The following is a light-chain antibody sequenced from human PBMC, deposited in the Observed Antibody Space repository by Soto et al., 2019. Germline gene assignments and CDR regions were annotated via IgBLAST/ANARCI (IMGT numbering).Light chain of an antibody. J-gene: IGLJ2*01. CDR3: QSFDSSLRGVL. CDR1: SSNIGAGYD. CDR2: ADT. V-gene: IGLV1-40*01. Sequence: QSVLTQPPSVSGAPGQTVTISCTGGSSNIGAGYDVHWYRQVAGTVPKVLIYADTNRPSGVPARFSASKSGASASLTIAGLQAEDEADYYCQSFDSSLRGVLFGGGTKLTVL.